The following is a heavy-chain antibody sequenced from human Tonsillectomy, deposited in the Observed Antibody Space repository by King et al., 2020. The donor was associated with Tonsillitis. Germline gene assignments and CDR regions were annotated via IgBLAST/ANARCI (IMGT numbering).Heavy chain of an antibody. D-gene: IGHD4-17*01. Sequence: VQLVESGGGLVQPGGSLRLSCAGSGFTFSDYWMHWVRQAPGKGLVWVSGINSDGSSIIYADSVKGRITITRDMAKNTLYLQMNGLRAEDTAVYYCARVTTGAFDIWGQGTMVTVSS. J-gene: IGHJ3*02. CDR1: GFTFSDYW. V-gene: IGHV3-74*01. CDR3: ARVTTGAFDI. CDR2: INSDGSSI.